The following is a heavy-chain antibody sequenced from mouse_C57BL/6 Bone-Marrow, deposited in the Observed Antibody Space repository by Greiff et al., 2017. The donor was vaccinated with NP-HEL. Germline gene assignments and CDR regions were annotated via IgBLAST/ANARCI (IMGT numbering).Heavy chain of an antibody. CDR2: ISNGGGST. Sequence: EVQVVESGGGLVQPGGSLKLSCAASGFTFSDYYMYWVRQTPEKRLEWVAYISNGGGSTYYPATVKGRFTISRDNAKNTLYLQMSRLKSEDTAMYYCARPHGNYFAWFAYWGQGTLVTVSA. CDR1: GFTFSDYY. V-gene: IGHV5-12*01. D-gene: IGHD2-1*01. J-gene: IGHJ3*01. CDR3: ARPHGNYFAWFAY.